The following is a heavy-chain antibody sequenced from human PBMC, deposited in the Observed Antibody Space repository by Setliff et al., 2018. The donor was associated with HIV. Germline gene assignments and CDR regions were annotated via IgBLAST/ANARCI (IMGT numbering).Heavy chain of an antibody. Sequence: LRLSCAASGFTFSTYRMNWVRQAPGKGLEWVSSISSSSSYIYYADSLRGRFTISRDNSKNTLYLQMNSLRVEDTAVYYCAKEPKLGGIAAPFDYWGQGTLVTVSS. V-gene: IGHV3-21*04. CDR3: AKEPKLGGIAAPFDY. D-gene: IGHD6-6*01. CDR2: ISSSSSYI. CDR1: GFTFSTYR. J-gene: IGHJ4*02.